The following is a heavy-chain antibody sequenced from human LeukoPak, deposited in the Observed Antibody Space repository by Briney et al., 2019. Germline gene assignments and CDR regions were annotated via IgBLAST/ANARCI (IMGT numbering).Heavy chain of an antibody. CDR3: AKGLHYNILTGFRRDYYFDY. CDR1: GFTFSSYG. Sequence: GGSLRLSCAASGFTFSSYGMHWVRQAPGKGLEWVAFIRYDGSNKYYADSVKGRFTISRDNSKNTLYLQMNSLRADDTAVCYCAKGLHYNILTGFRRDYYFDYWGQGTLVTVSS. CDR2: IRYDGSNK. J-gene: IGHJ4*02. V-gene: IGHV3-30*02. D-gene: IGHD3-9*01.